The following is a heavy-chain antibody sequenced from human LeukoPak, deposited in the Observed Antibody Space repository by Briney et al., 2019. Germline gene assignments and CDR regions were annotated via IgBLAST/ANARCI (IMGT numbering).Heavy chain of an antibody. Sequence: GGSLRLSCAASGFTFSGYGIHWVRQAPGKGLEWVSVIYSGDRTYYADSVKGRFTISRDTSKNTVYLQMNSLRPEETAVYYCARDGEYSYGYGFDYWGQGTLVTVSS. V-gene: IGHV3-66*01. CDR3: ARDGEYSYGYGFDY. CDR2: IYSGDRT. J-gene: IGHJ4*02. CDR1: GFTFSGYG. D-gene: IGHD5-18*01.